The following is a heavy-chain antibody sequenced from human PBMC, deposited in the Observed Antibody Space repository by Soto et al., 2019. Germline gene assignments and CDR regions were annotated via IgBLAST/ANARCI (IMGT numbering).Heavy chain of an antibody. CDR1: RQSFSDYY. D-gene: IGHD3-16*02. V-gene: IGHV4-34*01. CDR2: IDRSGRT. CDR3: ALWGSYRSFDN. J-gene: IGHJ4*02. Sequence: PSETLSLTCTMYRQSFSDYYWNWIRQTPGKGLEWIGEIDRSGRTKYNPSLKSRVAISVDTSKNQFSLKVTSMTAADTAVYYCALWGSYRSFDNWGQGTLVTVS.